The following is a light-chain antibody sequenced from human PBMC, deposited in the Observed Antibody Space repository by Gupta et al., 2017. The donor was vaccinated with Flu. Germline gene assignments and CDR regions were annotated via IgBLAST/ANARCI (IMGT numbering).Light chain of an antibody. J-gene: IGLJ3*02. Sequence: VTISCTGTNSDVGGYNYVSWYQQHPGKAPKLMIYAVTERPSGVPARFSGSKSGNTASLTVSGLQAEEEADYFCSSYGGSNNLWVFGGGTKLTVL. CDR2: AVT. CDR1: NSDVGGYNY. V-gene: IGLV2-8*01. CDR3: SSYGGSNNLWV.